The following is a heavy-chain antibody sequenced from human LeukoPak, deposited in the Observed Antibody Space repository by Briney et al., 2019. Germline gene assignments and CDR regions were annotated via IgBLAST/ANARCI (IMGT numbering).Heavy chain of an antibody. CDR2: IYYSGST. V-gene: IGHV4-59*01. Sequence: PSETLSLTCTVSGDSISSYYWSWFRQPPGKGLEWIGYIYYSGSTNYNPSLKSRVTISVDTSKNQFSLKLSSVTAADTAVYYCARSVLRFLEWPFDYWGQGTLVTVSS. J-gene: IGHJ4*02. D-gene: IGHD3-3*01. CDR3: ARSVLRFLEWPFDY. CDR1: GDSISSYY.